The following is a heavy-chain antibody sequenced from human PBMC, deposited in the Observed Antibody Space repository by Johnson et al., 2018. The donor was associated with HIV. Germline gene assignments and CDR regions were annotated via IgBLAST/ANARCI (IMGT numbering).Heavy chain of an antibody. V-gene: IGHV3-74*01. Sequence: VQLVESGGGVVQPGRSLRLSCAASGFTFGGEWMHWVRQAPGQGLVWVSRIKTDGSNTAYADSLRGRFTISRDNAKNSLYLQMNSLRAEDTAVYYCARDQSSRQAFDIWGQGTMVTVSS. CDR2: IKTDGSNT. CDR1: GFTFGGEW. J-gene: IGHJ3*02. D-gene: IGHD6-6*01. CDR3: ARDQSSRQAFDI.